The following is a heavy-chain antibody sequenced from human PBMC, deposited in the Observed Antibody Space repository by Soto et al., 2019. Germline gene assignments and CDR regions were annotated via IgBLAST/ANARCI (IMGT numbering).Heavy chain of an antibody. CDR1: GYIFTNYW. D-gene: IGHD3-10*01. V-gene: IGHV5-51*01. J-gene: IGHJ5*02. CDR3: ARLYGSGKWNWFDP. CDR2: IYPGDSDT. Sequence: GESLKISCNSSGYIFTNYWIGWVRQMPGKGLEWMGIIYPGDSDTTYSPSFQGQVTISADKSISTAYLQWSSLKASDSAMYYCARLYGSGKWNWFDPWGQGTLVTVSS.